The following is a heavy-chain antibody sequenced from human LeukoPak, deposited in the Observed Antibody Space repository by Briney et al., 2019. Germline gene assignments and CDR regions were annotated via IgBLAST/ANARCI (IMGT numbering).Heavy chain of an antibody. V-gene: IGHV4-61*02. Sequence: SETLSLTCTVSGGSISSGSYYWSWIRQPAGKGLEWIGRIYTSGSTNYNPSLKSRVTISVDTSKNQFSLKLSSVTAADTAVYYCARAPRWFGEAHDAFDIWGQGTMVTVSS. CDR2: IYTSGST. CDR3: ARAPRWFGEAHDAFDI. CDR1: GGSISSGSYY. D-gene: IGHD3-10*01. J-gene: IGHJ3*02.